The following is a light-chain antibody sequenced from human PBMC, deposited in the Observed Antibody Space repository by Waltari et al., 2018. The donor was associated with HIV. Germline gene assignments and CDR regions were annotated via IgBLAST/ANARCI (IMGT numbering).Light chain of an antibody. V-gene: IGLV2-14*01. CDR3: SSYTSSSTYV. J-gene: IGLJ1*01. CDR2: EVS. Sequence: QSALTQPASVSGSPGQSITISCTGTGSAVGGYHYFSWYQHHPGKAPKLMIYEVSNRPSGVSNRFSGSKSGNTASLTISGLQAEDEADYYCSSYTSSSTYVFGTGTKVTVL. CDR1: GSAVGGYHY.